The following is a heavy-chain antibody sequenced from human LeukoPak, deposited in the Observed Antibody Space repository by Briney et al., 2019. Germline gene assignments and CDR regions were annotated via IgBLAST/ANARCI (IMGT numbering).Heavy chain of an antibody. V-gene: IGHV4-39*02. Sequence: SETLSLTCSVSGGSISSSSYYWGWIRQPPGKGLEWIGSIYYSGSTYYNSSFKSRVTISVDTSKIHFSLKLSSVTAADTAVYYCASLRERSYYARGFDYWGQGTLLTVSS. CDR3: ASLRERSYYARGFDY. D-gene: IGHD3-3*01. CDR1: GGSISSSSYY. J-gene: IGHJ4*02. CDR2: IYYSGST.